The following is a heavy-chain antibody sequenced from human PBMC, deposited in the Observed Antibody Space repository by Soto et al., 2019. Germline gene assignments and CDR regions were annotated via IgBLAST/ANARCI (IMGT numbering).Heavy chain of an antibody. D-gene: IGHD3-22*01. CDR3: ARDYYDSSGYIHYYYGMDI. J-gene: IGHJ6*02. Sequence: SETLSLTCTVSGGSISSYYWSWIRQPPGKGLEWIGYIYYSGSTNYNPSLKSRVTISVDTSKNQFSLKLSSVTAADTAVYYCARDYYDSSGYIHYYYGMDIWGQGTTVTVYS. CDR2: IYYSGST. CDR1: GGSISSYY. V-gene: IGHV4-59*01.